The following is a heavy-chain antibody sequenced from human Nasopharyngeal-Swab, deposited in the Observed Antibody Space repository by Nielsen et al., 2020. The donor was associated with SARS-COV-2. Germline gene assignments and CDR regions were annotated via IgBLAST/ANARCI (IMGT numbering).Heavy chain of an antibody. CDR2: ISYDGTNE. CDR3: ARDAPAHYGAFY. CDR1: EFTFSSYG. Sequence: GGSLRLSCAASEFTFSSYGMHWVRQAPGKGLQWVAVISYDGTNEYYADSEKGRFTVSRDNSKNTLYLQMDSLRGEDTAVYYCARDAPAHYGAFYWGRGTLVTVSS. D-gene: IGHD4-17*01. V-gene: IGHV3-30*03. J-gene: IGHJ4*02.